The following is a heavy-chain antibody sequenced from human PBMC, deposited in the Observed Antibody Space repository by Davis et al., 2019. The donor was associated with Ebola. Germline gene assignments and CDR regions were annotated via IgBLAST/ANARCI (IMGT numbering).Heavy chain of an antibody. CDR3: ARAEDDYGEYPDALDI. Sequence: GESLKISCAVSGVTFRNYVMSWVRQAPGKGLEWVSVIYNVYTMYYADSVKGRFTIPRDSSMNTVYLQMSSLRAEDTAVYYCARAEDDYGEYPDALDIWGQGTVVTVSS. D-gene: IGHD4-17*01. J-gene: IGHJ3*02. CDR2: IYNVYTM. CDR1: GVTFRNYV. V-gene: IGHV3-53*01.